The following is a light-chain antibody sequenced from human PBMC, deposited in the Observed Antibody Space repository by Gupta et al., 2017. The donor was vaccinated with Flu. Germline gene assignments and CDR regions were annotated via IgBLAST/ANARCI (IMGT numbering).Light chain of an antibody. CDR3: AAWDNSLSGSYV. CDR1: CNVGTNY. V-gene: IGLV1-47*01. Sequence: CNVGTNYVHWCQRLAATAPKLLIFWNNQRPSGGPDRCSASKSDTSASLATSGLRSADEADYYCAAWDNSLSGSYVLGTGTKVTVL. J-gene: IGLJ1*01. CDR2: WNN.